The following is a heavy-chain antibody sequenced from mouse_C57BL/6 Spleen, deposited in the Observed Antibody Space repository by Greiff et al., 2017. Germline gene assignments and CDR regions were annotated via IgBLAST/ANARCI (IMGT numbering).Heavy chain of an antibody. CDR3: ARKGDYHYWYFDV. D-gene: IGHD2-4*01. CDR2: INPNYGTT. Sequence: LVKPGASVKISCKASGYSFTDYNMNWVKQSNGKSLEWIGVINPNYGTTSYNQKFKGKATLTVDQSSSTAYMQLNSLTSEDSAGYYGARKGDYHYWYFDVWGTGTTVTVSS. CDR1: GYSFTDYN. V-gene: IGHV1-39*01. J-gene: IGHJ1*03.